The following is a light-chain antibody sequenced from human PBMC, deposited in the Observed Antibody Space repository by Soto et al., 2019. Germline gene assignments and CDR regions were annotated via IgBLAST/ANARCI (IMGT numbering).Light chain of an antibody. J-gene: IGKJ5*01. CDR2: GAS. V-gene: IGKV3-20*01. CDR1: RGVSANY. CDR3: QQSSSSPIT. Sequence: ENLLTQSPVTLSLSPGEGATLSCRASRGVSANYLAWYQQKPGQAPTLLIYGASIRAAGIPDRFSGSGSGTDFTLTISRLEAEDFAVYYCQQSSSSPITFGQGTRLEIK.